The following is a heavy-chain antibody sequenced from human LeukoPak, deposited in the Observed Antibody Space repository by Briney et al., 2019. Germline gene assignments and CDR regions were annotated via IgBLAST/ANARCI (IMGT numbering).Heavy chain of an antibody. D-gene: IGHD2-15*01. J-gene: IGHJ4*02. CDR1: GYIFASYW. V-gene: IGHV5-51*01. Sequence: GESLKISCKAAGYIFASYWIGWVRQMPGKGLEWMGIIYPSDSDTRYSPSFQGQVTFSVDQSTNTAFLQWSTLRASDSATYYCARQKYCSGASCFVVTDPFEYWGQGTHVIVSA. CDR3: ARQKYCSGASCFVVTDPFEY. CDR2: IYPSDSDT.